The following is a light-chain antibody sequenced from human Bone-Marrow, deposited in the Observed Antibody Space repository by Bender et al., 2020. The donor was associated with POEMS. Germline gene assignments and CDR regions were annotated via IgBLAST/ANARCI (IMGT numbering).Light chain of an antibody. CDR3: CSHARSGTFP. Sequence: QSALTQPASVSGSPGQSITISCTGTSSDVGSYNLVSWYQQHPGKAPKLMIYEVSKRPSGVSPRFSGSKSGNTASLTISGLQAEDEADYYCCSHARSGTFPFGGGTKLTVL. V-gene: IGLV2-23*02. CDR1: SSDVGSYNL. J-gene: IGLJ2*01. CDR2: EVS.